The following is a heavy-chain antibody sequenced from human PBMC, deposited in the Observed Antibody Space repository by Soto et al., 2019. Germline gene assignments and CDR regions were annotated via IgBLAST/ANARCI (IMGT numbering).Heavy chain of an antibody. D-gene: IGHD3-3*01. CDR2: ISSSSSYI. CDR3: ARERDYDFWSGYPQIIHY. Sequence: GGSLRLSCAASGFTFSSYSMNWVRQAPGKGLEWVSSISSSSSYIYYADSVKGRFTISRDNAKNSLYLQMNSLRAEDTAVYYCARERDYDFWSGYPQIIHYWGQGTLVT. CDR1: GFTFSSYS. J-gene: IGHJ4*02. V-gene: IGHV3-21*01.